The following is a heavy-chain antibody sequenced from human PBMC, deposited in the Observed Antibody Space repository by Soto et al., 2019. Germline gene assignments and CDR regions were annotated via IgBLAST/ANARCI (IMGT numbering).Heavy chain of an antibody. Sequence: ASVKVSCKVSGYTLTDLSMHWVRQAPGKRLEWMGIINPSGGSTSYAQKFQGRVTMTRDTSTNSVLMELSSLRSEDTAVYYCAREITFGGVIGLYGMDVWGQGTTVTVSS. V-gene: IGHV1-46*01. D-gene: IGHD3-16*02. CDR1: GYTLTDLS. J-gene: IGHJ6*02. CDR2: INPSGGST. CDR3: AREITFGGVIGLYGMDV.